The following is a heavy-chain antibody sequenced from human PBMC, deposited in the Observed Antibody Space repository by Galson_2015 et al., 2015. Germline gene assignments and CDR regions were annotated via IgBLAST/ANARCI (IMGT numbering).Heavy chain of an antibody. Sequence: SLRLSCAASGFTFSNSSMSWVRQAPGKGLEWVASISHDGSEKYYEDSVKGRFTISRDNAENSLYLQMDSLRAEDTAIFYCARVASRTTRDYWGQGTLVTVSS. V-gene: IGHV3-7*01. D-gene: IGHD5/OR15-5a*01. CDR3: ARVASRTTRDY. CDR2: ISHDGSEK. CDR1: GFTFSNSS. J-gene: IGHJ4*02.